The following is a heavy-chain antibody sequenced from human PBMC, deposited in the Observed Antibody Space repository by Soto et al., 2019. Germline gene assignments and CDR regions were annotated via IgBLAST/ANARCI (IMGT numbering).Heavy chain of an antibody. CDR1: GECISSQY. Sequence: SETLSLTCTVSGECISSQYWSWIRQSPGKGLEWIGYIHFTGATLYNPSLESRVTVSLDTSKTHFSLKLSSVTAADTAVYYCARHEGASFDSWGQGTLVTVSS. V-gene: IGHV4-59*08. CDR2: IHFTGAT. CDR3: ARHEGASFDS. J-gene: IGHJ4*02.